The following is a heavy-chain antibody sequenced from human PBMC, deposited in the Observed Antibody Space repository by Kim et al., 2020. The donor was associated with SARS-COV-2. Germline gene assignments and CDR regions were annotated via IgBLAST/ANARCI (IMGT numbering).Heavy chain of an antibody. V-gene: IGHV3-30*04. Sequence: GGSLRLSCAVSGFTFSNYALHWVRHAPGKGLEWVAVISYDGSNKYYADSVQDRFTISRDNSKDTLYLHMNSRRIADTALYYCATDLAQWLASRYFYGMDGGGQGTTVTVSS. CDR2: ISYDGSNK. J-gene: IGHJ6*02. CDR1: GFTFSNYA. D-gene: IGHD6-19*01. CDR3: ATDLAQWLASRYFYGMDG.